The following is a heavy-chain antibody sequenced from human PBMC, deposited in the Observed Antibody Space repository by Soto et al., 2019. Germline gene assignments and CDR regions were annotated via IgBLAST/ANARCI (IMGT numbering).Heavy chain of an antibody. J-gene: IGHJ4*02. V-gene: IGHV1-69*13. CDR3: ASYSSGWYCFDY. D-gene: IGHD6-19*01. Sequence: VKVSCKASGGTFSSYAISWVRQAPGQGLEWMGGIIPIFGTANYAQKFQGRVTITADESTSTAYMELSSLRSEDTAVYYCASYSSGWYCFDYWTQGTLDIVSS. CDR2: IIPIFGTA. CDR1: GGTFSSYA.